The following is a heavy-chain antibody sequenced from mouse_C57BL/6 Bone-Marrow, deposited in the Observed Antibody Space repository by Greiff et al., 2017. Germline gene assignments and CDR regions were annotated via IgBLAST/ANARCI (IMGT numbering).Heavy chain of an antibody. CDR3: DGFEYYAMDY. CDR2: IWTGGGT. V-gene: IGHV2-9-1*01. J-gene: IGHJ4*01. D-gene: IGHD2-2*01. Sequence: VMLVESGPGLVAPSQRLSITCTVSGFSLTSYAISWVRQPPGKGLEWLGVIWTGGGTNYNSALKSRLSISKDNSKSQVFLKMNSLQTDDTARYYRDGFEYYAMDYWGQGTSVTVSS. CDR1: GFSLTSYA.